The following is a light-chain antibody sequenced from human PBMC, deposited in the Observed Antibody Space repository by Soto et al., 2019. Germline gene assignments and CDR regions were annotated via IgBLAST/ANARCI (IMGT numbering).Light chain of an antibody. CDR3: CSYGGSSTFDV. CDR2: EGS. J-gene: IGLJ1*01. CDR1: SSDVLNYHL. V-gene: IGLV2-23*03. Sequence: QSALTQPASVSGSPGQSITISCTGSSSDVLNYHLVSWYQQYPGKAPKLIIYEGSKRPSGVSNRFSGSRSGNTASLTISGLQPEDEADYYCCSYGGSSTFDVYGTGTKLTVL.